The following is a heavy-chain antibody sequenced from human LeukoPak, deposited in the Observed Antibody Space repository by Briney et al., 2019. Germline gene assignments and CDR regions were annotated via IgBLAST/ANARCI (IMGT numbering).Heavy chain of an antibody. J-gene: IGHJ4*02. V-gene: IGHV3-30*04. Sequence: PGGSLRLSCAASGFTFSSYAMHWVRQAPGKGLEWVAVISYDGSNKYYADSVKGRFTISRDNSKNTLDLQMNSLRAEDTAVYYCAKDQTLDYWGQGTLVTVSS. CDR3: AKDQTLDY. CDR1: GFTFSSYA. CDR2: ISYDGSNK.